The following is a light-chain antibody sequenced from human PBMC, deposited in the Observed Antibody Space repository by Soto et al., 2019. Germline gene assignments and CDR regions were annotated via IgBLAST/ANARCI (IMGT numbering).Light chain of an antibody. CDR2: EGS. V-gene: IGLV2-23*03. CDR1: SSYVGSYNL. CDR3: CSYAGSSTFDVV. J-gene: IGLJ2*01. Sequence: QSVLTQPASVTGSPGQSITISCTGTSSYVGSYNLVSWYQQHPDKAPKLMIYEGSKRPSGVSNRFSGSKSGNTASLTISGLQAEDEADYYCCSYAGSSTFDVVFGGGTKVTVL.